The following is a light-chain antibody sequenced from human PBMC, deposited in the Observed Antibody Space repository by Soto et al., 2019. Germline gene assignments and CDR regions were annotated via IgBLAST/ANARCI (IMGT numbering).Light chain of an antibody. CDR1: SSHIGAGYD. CDR3: QSSDSSLSGVV. V-gene: IGLV1-40*01. Sequence: QSVLTQPPSVSGAPGQRVTISCTGSSSHIGAGYDVHWYQQLPGTAPKLLIYGNSNRPSGVPDRFSGSKSGTSASLAITGRQAEDDADYYCQSSDSSLSGVVFGGGTKLTVL. J-gene: IGLJ2*01. CDR2: GNS.